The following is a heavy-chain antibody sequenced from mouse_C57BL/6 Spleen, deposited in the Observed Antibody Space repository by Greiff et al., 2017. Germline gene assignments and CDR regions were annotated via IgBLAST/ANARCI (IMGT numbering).Heavy chain of an antibody. Sequence: VQRVESGPELVKPGASVKMSCKASGYTFTDYNMHWVKQSHGKSLEWIGYINPNNGGTSYNQKFKGKATLTVNKSSSTAYMELRSLTSEDSAVYYCARSGGGYYWYFDVWGTGTTVTVSS. CDR2: INPNNGGT. CDR1: GYTFTDYN. V-gene: IGHV1-22*01. CDR3: ARSGGGYYWYFDV. D-gene: IGHD2-2*01. J-gene: IGHJ1*03.